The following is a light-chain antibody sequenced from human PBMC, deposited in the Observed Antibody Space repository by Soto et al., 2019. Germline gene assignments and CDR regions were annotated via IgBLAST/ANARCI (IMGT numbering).Light chain of an antibody. J-gene: IGKJ1*01. V-gene: IGKV1-5*03. Sequence: DIQMTQSPSTLSGSVGDRVTITCRASQTISSWLAWYQQKPGKAPKLLIYKASTLKSGVPSRFSGSGSGTEFTLTISSLQPDDFATYFCQHYNIYSWTFGQGTKVDIK. CDR3: QHYNIYSWT. CDR1: QTISSW. CDR2: KAS.